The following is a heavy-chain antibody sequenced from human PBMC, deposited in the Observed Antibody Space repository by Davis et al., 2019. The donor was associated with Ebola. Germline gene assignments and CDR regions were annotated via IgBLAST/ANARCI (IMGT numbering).Heavy chain of an antibody. CDR3: AKDPGRYCSGGSCYSVWYFDL. CDR1: GFTFSTYA. Sequence: GESLKISCAASGFTFSTYAMGWVRQAPGKGLEWVSDISSGGGATYYADSVKGRFTISRDNSKNTLYLQMNSLRAEDTAVYYCAKDPGRYCSGGSCYSVWYFDLWGRGTLVAVSS. D-gene: IGHD2-15*01. V-gene: IGHV3-23*01. CDR2: ISSGGGAT. J-gene: IGHJ2*01.